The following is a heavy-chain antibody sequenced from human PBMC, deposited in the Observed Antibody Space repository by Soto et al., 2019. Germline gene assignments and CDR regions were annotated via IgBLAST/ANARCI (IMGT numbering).Heavy chain of an antibody. CDR1: GFTFSSYS. Sequence: EVQLVESGGGLVQPGGSLRLSCAASGFTFSSYSMNWVRQAPGKGLKWVSYISSSSSTIYYADSVKGRFTISRDNAKNSRYLQMNSLRDEDTAVYYCAREGGNLNWFDPWGQGTLVTVSS. J-gene: IGHJ5*02. V-gene: IGHV3-48*02. D-gene: IGHD1-26*01. CDR3: AREGGNLNWFDP. CDR2: ISSSSSTI.